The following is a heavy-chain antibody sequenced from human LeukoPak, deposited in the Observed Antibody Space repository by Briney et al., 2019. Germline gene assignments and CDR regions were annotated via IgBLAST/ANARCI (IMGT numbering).Heavy chain of an antibody. CDR1: GGSFSGYY. V-gene: IGHV4-34*01. CDR3: ARVGNDSSGYYLYSFDY. D-gene: IGHD3-22*01. J-gene: IGHJ4*02. CDR2: INHSGST. Sequence: KSSETLSLTCAVYGGSFSGYYWSWIRQPPGKGLEWIGEINHSGSTNYNPSLKSRVTISVDTSKNQFSLKLSSVTAADTAVYYCARVGNDSSGYYLYSFDYWGQGTLVTVSS.